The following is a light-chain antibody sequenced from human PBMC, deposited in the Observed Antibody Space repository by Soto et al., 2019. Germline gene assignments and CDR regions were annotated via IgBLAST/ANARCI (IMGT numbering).Light chain of an antibody. CDR1: QGIYNY. J-gene: IGKJ5*01. Sequence: DIQMTQSPSSLSASVGDRVTITCRASQGIYNYLAWYQQKPGKAPKLLLYAASTLEAGFPSRFSGSSSGTDFTLTISSLQPEDVATNYWHKYNSAHVTFPQGTRLEIK. V-gene: IGKV1-27*01. CDR3: HKYNSAHVT. CDR2: AAS.